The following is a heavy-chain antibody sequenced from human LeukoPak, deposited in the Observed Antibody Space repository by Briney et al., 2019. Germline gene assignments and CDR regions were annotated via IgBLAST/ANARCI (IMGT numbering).Heavy chain of an antibody. Sequence: SETLSLTCTVSGGSISSSSYYWGWIRQPPGKGLEWIGSIYYSGSTYYNPSLKSRVTISVDTSKNQFSLKLSSVTAADTAVYYCARETPYSSSGKFGYWGQGTLVTVSS. CDR1: GGSISSSSYY. J-gene: IGHJ4*02. V-gene: IGHV4-39*07. CDR3: ARETPYSSSGKFGY. D-gene: IGHD6-6*01. CDR2: IYYSGST.